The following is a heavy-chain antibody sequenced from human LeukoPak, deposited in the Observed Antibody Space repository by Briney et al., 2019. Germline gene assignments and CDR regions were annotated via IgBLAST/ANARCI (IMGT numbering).Heavy chain of an antibody. CDR1: GFTFSSYW. Sequence: SGGSLRLSCAASGFTFSSYWMSWVRQAPGKGLEWVANIKQDGSEKYYVDSVKGRFTISRDNAKNSLYLQMNSLRAEDTAVYYCARRDTSGYYYGLEYWGQGTLVTVSS. V-gene: IGHV3-7*01. J-gene: IGHJ4*02. CDR3: ARRDTSGYYYGLEY. D-gene: IGHD3-22*01. CDR2: IKQDGSEK.